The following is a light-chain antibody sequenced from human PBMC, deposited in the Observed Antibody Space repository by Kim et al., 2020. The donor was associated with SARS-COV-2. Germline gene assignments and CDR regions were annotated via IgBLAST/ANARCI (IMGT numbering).Light chain of an antibody. Sequence: EIVLTQSPGTLSLSPGDTATLSCRASQSVSSNYLAWYQQTPGQAPRLLIYGASNRASGIPDRFSGSGSGADFTLTINRLEPEDFAVYYCQQYGSSRYTFGPGTKLEI. CDR1: QSVSSNY. V-gene: IGKV3-20*01. CDR3: QQYGSSRYT. J-gene: IGKJ2*01. CDR2: GAS.